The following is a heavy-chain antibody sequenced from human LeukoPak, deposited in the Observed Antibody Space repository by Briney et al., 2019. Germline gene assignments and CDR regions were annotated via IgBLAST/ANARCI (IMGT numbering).Heavy chain of an antibody. D-gene: IGHD6-13*01. J-gene: IGHJ6*03. V-gene: IGHV1-69*05. CDR3: ARTPGRIAAAGSGYYYYYYMDV. CDR1: GGTFSSYA. Sequence: ASVKVSCKASGGTFSSYAISWVRQAPGQGLEWMGGIIPIFGTANYAQKFQGRVTITTDESTSTAYMELSSLRSEDTAVYYCARTPGRIAAAGSGYYYYYYMDVWGKGTTVTVSS. CDR2: IIPIFGTA.